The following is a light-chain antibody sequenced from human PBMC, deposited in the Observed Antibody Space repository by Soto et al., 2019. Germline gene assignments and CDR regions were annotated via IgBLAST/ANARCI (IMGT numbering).Light chain of an antibody. Sequence: QSVLTQPASVSGSPGQSITISCPGTSSDVGSYNLVSWYQQHPGKAPKLMIYEVSKRPSGVSNRFSGSKSGNTASLTISGLQAEDEADYYCCSYAGSSTPLIFGTGTKVTDL. CDR2: EVS. CDR3: CSYAGSSTPLI. CDR1: SSDVGSYNL. J-gene: IGLJ1*01. V-gene: IGLV2-23*02.